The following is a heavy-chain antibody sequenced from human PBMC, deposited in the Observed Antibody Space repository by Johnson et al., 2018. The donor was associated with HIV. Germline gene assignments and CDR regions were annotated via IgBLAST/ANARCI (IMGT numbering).Heavy chain of an antibody. Sequence: GLEWMAILSYDGSNEYYADSAKGRFTISRDKNMLYLQMNSLRAEDTAVYYCAKDPPWIWFGELYGFDAFDIWGQGTMVTVSS. D-gene: IGHD3-10*01. J-gene: IGHJ3*02. CDR3: AKDPPWIWFGELYGFDAFDI. V-gene: IGHV3-30-3*02. CDR2: LSYDGSNE.